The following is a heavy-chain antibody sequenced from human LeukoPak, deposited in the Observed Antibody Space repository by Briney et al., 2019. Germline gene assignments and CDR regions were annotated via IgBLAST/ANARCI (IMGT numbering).Heavy chain of an antibody. V-gene: IGHV1-18*01. CDR1: GYTFTSYG. Sequence: ASVKVSCKASGYTFTSYGISWVRQAPGQGLEWMGWISAYNGNTNYAQKLQGRVTMTTDTSTSTAYMELRSLRSDDTAVYYCARDQLYDFWSGYSSGYFDYWGQGTLVTVSS. D-gene: IGHD3-3*01. CDR2: ISAYNGNT. J-gene: IGHJ4*02. CDR3: ARDQLYDFWSGYSSGYFDY.